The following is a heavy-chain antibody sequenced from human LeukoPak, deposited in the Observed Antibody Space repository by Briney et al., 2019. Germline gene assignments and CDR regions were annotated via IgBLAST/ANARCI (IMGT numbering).Heavy chain of an antibody. V-gene: IGHV4-39*07. CDR1: GGSISSSSYY. D-gene: IGHD6-13*01. CDR2: IYYSGST. J-gene: IGHJ4*02. Sequence: SETLSLTCTVSGGSISSSSYYWGWIRQPPGKGLEWIGSIYYSGSTYYNPSLKSRVTISVDTSKNQFSLKLSSVTAADTAVYYCARRSSSWYSLENWGQGTLVTVSS. CDR3: ARRSSSWYSLEN.